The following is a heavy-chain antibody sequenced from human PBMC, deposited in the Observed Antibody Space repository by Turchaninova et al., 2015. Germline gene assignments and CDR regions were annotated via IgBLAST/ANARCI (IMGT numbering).Heavy chain of an antibody. Sequence: QLQLQASRPGLVKPSETLSLTRTVPGGSISRRNYYLGWSRQPPEKGLDWIGNIYCSGSTYYHPYLKSRVTRSVDTSKSQFSLKLSSVTVADTAVYYCARIRGYNYNPTGHFDYWGQGALVTVSS. V-gene: IGHV4-39*01. CDR3: ARIRGYNYNPTGHFDY. CDR2: IYCSGST. CDR1: GGSISRRNYY. J-gene: IGHJ4*02. D-gene: IGHD3-16*01.